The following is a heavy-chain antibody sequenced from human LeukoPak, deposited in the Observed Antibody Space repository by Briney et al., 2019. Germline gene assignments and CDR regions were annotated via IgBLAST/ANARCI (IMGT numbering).Heavy chain of an antibody. CDR2: ISSTGGII. J-gene: IGHJ4*02. V-gene: IGHV3-48*03. Sequence: GRSLRLSCAASGFTFPNSEMNWLRQAPGKGLEWVSYISSTGGIIYYADSVKGRFTISRDNAKNSLYLQMNSLRAEDTAVYYCAKDLGGSFDYWGQGTLVTVSS. CDR1: GFTFPNSE. D-gene: IGHD1-26*01. CDR3: AKDLGGSFDY.